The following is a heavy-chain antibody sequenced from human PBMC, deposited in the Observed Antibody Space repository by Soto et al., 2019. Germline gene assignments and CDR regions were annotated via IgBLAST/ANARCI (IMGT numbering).Heavy chain of an antibody. CDR3: ARAEYYYDSSGYYPNDAFDI. CDR2: IWYDGSNK. Sequence: QVQLVESGGGVVQPGRSLRLSCAASGFTFSSYGMHWVRQAPGKGLEWVAVIWYDGSNKYYADSVKGRFTISRDNSKNTLYLQMNSLRAEDTAVYYCARAEYYYDSSGYYPNDAFDIWGQGTMVTVSS. CDR1: GFTFSSYG. J-gene: IGHJ3*02. V-gene: IGHV3-33*01. D-gene: IGHD3-22*01.